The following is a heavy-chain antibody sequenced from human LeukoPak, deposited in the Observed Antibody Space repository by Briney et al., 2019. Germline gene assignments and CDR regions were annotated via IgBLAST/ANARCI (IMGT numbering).Heavy chain of an antibody. V-gene: IGHV1-69*13. Sequence: GASVKVSCKASGGTFSSYAISWVRQAPGQGLEWMGGIIPIFGTANYAQKFQGRVTITADESTSTAYMELSSLRSEDTAVYYCARVYPHLGTGDFDYWGQGTLVTVSS. CDR2: IIPIFGTA. CDR3: ARVYPHLGTGDFDY. D-gene: IGHD7-27*01. J-gene: IGHJ4*02. CDR1: GGTFSSYA.